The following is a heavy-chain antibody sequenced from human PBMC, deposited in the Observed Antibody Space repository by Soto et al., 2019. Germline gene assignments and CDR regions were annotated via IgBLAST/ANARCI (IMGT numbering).Heavy chain of an antibody. Sequence: ASVKVSCKASGYTFTSYAMHWVRQAPGQRLEWMGWINAGNGNTKYSQTFQGRVTITRDTSASTAYMELSSLRSEDTAVYYCARVADREQPAYFQHWGQGTLVTVSS. V-gene: IGHV1-3*01. CDR2: INAGNGNT. CDR1: GYTFTSYA. D-gene: IGHD1-26*01. J-gene: IGHJ1*01. CDR3: ARVADREQPAYFQH.